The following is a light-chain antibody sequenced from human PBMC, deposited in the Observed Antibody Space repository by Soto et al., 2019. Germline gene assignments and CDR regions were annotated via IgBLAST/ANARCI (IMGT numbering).Light chain of an antibody. CDR3: QQRSS. V-gene: IGKV3-11*01. J-gene: IGKJ5*01. Sequence: EVVMTQSPAILPASPGGRVTLSCRASQSVSSYLAWYQQKPGQAPRLLIYDVSNRATGIPGRFSGSGSGTDFTLTISGLEPGDFAVYYCQQRSSFGQGTRLEIK. CDR2: DVS. CDR1: QSVSSY.